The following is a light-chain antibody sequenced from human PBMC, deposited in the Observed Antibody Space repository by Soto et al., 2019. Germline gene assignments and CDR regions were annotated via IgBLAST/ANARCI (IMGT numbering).Light chain of an antibody. CDR1: QSVSSY. V-gene: IGKV3-11*01. Sequence: IVMTQSPATLSVSPGERATLSCRASQSVSSYLAWYQQKPGQAPRLLIYDASSRATGIPARFSGSGSGTDFTLTISSLEPEDFAVYYCQQRSNWPLTFGQGTRLEIK. CDR2: DAS. CDR3: QQRSNWPLT. J-gene: IGKJ5*01.